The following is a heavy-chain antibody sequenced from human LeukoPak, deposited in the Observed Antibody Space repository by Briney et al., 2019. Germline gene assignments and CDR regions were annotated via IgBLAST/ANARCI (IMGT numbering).Heavy chain of an antibody. V-gene: IGHV4-4*07. CDR3: AREEVTMVRGVIPYGMDV. J-gene: IGHJ6*02. Sequence: SETLSLTCTVSGGSISSYYWSWIRQPAGKGLEWIGRIYTSGSTNYNPSLKSRVTMSVDTSKNQFSLKLSFVTAADTAVYYCAREEVTMVRGVIPYGMDVWGQGTTVTVSS. D-gene: IGHD3-10*01. CDR2: IYTSGST. CDR1: GGSISSYY.